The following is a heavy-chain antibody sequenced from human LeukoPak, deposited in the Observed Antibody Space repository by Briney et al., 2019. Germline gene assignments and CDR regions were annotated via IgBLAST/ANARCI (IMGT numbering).Heavy chain of an antibody. J-gene: IGHJ6*03. V-gene: IGHV4-59*12. D-gene: IGHD3-3*01. CDR3: ARESGFLEWLLSTPRYYMDV. Sequence: TSETLSLTCTVSGGSISSYYWSWIRQPPGKGLEWIGYIYYSGSTNYNPSLKSRVTMSVDTSKNQFSLKLSSVTAADTAVYYCARESGFLEWLLSTPRYYMDVWGKGTTVTVSS. CDR1: GGSISSYY. CDR2: IYYSGST.